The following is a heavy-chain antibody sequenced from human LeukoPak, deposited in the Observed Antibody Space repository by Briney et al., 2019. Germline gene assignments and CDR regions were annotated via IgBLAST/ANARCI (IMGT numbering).Heavy chain of an antibody. CDR1: GGSISSYH. Sequence: SETLSLTCTVSGGSISSYHWSWIRQPPGKGLEWIGYIYYSGSTYYNPSLKSRVTISVDTSKNQFSLKLSSVTAADTAVYYCARGGSYDYVWGSYLSDGDAFDIWGQGTMVTVSS. J-gene: IGHJ3*02. V-gene: IGHV4-59*12. CDR2: IYYSGST. CDR3: ARGGSYDYVWGSYLSDGDAFDI. D-gene: IGHD3-16*02.